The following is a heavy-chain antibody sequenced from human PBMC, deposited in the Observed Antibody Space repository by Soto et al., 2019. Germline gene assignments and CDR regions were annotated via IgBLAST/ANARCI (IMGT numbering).Heavy chain of an antibody. Sequence: QVQLQESGPGLVKPSETLSLTCSVSGGSVTSYYWSWIRQPAGKGLEWIGRIYYTGDTKYRPSLQSRVTMSVDTYKNQVSLKLTSVTAADTAMYYCARDMRVFGGIDVWGQGTTVTVSS. D-gene: IGHD3-3*01. V-gene: IGHV4-4*07. CDR2: IYYTGDT. CDR1: GGSVTSYY. J-gene: IGHJ6*02. CDR3: ARDMRVFGGIDV.